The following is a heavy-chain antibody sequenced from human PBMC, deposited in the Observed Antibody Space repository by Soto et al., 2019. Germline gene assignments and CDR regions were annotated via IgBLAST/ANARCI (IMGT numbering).Heavy chain of an antibody. Sequence: QVQLQQWGAGLLKPSETLSLTCAVYGGSFSGYYWNWIRQPPGKGLEWIGEINHSGSTNYNPSLTSRGTISVDTSKNQCSLKLSSVTAADTAVYYCARGWGRIFDYWGQGTLVTVSS. V-gene: IGHV4-34*01. D-gene: IGHD7-27*01. CDR2: INHSGST. CDR1: GGSFSGYY. CDR3: ARGWGRIFDY. J-gene: IGHJ4*02.